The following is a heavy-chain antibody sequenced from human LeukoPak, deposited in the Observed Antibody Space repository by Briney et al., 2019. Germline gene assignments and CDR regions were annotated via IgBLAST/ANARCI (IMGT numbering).Heavy chain of an antibody. V-gene: IGHV1-46*01. J-gene: IGHJ4*02. CDR1: GYTFTSYY. D-gene: IGHD3-22*01. Sequence: ASVKVSCKASGYTFTSYYMHWVRQAPGQGLEWMGIINPSGGSTSYAQKFQGRVTMTEDTSTDTAYMELSSLRSEDTAVYYCATDHRYYDSSGYPYWGQGTLVTVSS. CDR3: ATDHRYYDSSGYPY. CDR2: INPSGGST.